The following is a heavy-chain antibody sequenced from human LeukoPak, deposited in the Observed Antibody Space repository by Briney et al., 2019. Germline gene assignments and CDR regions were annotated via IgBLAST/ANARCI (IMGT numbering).Heavy chain of an antibody. V-gene: IGHV1-2*02. CDR3: ARDRGLGYCSGGSCYYNWFDP. J-gene: IGHJ5*02. CDR2: INPNSGGT. Sequence: GASVKVSCKASGYTFTSYGISWVRQAPGQGLEWMGWINPNSGGTNYAQKFQGRVTMTRDTSISTAYMELSRLRSDDTAVYYCARDRGLGYCSGGSCYYNWFDPWGQGTLVTVSS. D-gene: IGHD2-15*01. CDR1: GYTFTSYG.